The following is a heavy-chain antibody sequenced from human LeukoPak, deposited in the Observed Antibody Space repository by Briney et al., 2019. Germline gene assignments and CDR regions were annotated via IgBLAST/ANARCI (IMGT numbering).Heavy chain of an antibody. CDR2: ISYDGSNK. Sequence: GRSLRLSCAASGFTFSSYGMHWVRQAPGKGLEWVAVISYDGSNKYYADSVKGRFTISRDNSKNTLYLQMNSLRAEDTAVYCCAKEGGDILTGYRHFDYWGQGTLVTVSS. J-gene: IGHJ4*02. CDR3: AKEGGDILTGYRHFDY. D-gene: IGHD3-9*01. V-gene: IGHV3-30*18. CDR1: GFTFSSYG.